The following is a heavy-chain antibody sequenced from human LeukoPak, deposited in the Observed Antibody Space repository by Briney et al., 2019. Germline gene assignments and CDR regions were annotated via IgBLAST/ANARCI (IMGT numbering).Heavy chain of an antibody. Sequence: GGSLRLSCAASGFTFSSYAMHWVRQAPGKGLEWVAVIWYDGSNKYYADSVKGRFTISRDNSKNTLYLHMNSLRAEDTAVYYCARDGSDYDILTGYLPTNGMDVWGQGTTVTVSS. V-gene: IGHV3-33*08. CDR3: ARDGSDYDILTGYLPTNGMDV. J-gene: IGHJ6*02. CDR1: GFTFSSYA. D-gene: IGHD3-9*01. CDR2: IWYDGSNK.